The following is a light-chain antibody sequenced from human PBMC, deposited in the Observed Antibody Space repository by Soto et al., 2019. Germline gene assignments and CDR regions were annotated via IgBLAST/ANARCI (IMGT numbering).Light chain of an antibody. CDR3: QQYNNWPLA. CDR1: QSVASS. J-gene: IGKJ4*01. Sequence: EIMMTQSPATLSVSPGERVTLSCRAGQSVASSLAWYQQKPGQAPRLLIYGASTRATSIPARFSGSGSGTEFTLTISSLQSEDFAVYYCQQYNNWPLAFGGGTKVQLK. CDR2: GAS. V-gene: IGKV3D-15*01.